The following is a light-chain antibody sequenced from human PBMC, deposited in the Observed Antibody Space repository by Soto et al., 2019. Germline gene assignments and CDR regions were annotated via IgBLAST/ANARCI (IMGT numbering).Light chain of an antibody. Sequence: EIVLTQSPATLSVSPGETATLSCRASQSVSSSLAWYQQTPGRAPRLLIYGASNRATDIPTRFSGSGSGTEFTLTISRLEPEDFAVYYCQQYGSSRWTFGQGTKVDIK. CDR3: QQYGSSRWT. J-gene: IGKJ1*01. CDR2: GAS. V-gene: IGKV3-20*01. CDR1: QSVSSS.